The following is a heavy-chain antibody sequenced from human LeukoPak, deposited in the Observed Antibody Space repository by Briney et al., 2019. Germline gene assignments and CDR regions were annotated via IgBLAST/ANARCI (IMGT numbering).Heavy chain of an antibody. V-gene: IGHV3-13*05. CDR2: IGTAGDP. D-gene: IGHD6-19*01. CDR3: ARGRNGAGLDY. CDR1: GFTCSRYD. Sequence: GGSLRLSRAASGFTCSRYDMHWVRHATGKGLEWVSAIGTAGDPYYPGSEKGRFTISRENAKNSLYLQMNSLGAGDTAVYYCARGRNGAGLDYWGQGTLVSVSS. J-gene: IGHJ4*02.